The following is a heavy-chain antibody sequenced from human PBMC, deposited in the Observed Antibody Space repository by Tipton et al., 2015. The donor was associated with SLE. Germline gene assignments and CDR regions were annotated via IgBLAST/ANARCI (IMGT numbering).Heavy chain of an antibody. Sequence: SLRLSCETSGFIFSSYAMSWVRQVPGKGLEWVSSISGSGGSTYYADSVKGRFTISRDNSQNTLYLQMNSLRADDTAVYFCARSYSSWEDFDYWGQGTLVTVSS. J-gene: IGHJ4*02. V-gene: IGHV3-23*01. CDR3: ARSYSSWEDFDY. CDR1: GFIFSSYA. CDR2: ISGSGGST. D-gene: IGHD6-19*01.